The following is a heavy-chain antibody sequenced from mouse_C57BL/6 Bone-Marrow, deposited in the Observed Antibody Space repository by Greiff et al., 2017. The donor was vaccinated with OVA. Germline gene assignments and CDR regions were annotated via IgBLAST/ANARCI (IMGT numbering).Heavy chain of an antibody. CDR1: GYTFTNYW. D-gene: IGHD2-4*01. CDR3: ARYDYDWYFDV. V-gene: IGHV1-63*01. J-gene: IGHJ1*03. CDR2: IYPGGGYT. Sequence: QVQLQQSGAELVRPGTSVKMSCKASGYTFTNYWIGWAKQRPGHGLEWIGDIYPGGGYTNYNEKFKGKATLTADKSSSTAYMQFSSLTSEDSAIYYCARYDYDWYFDVWGTGTTVTVSS.